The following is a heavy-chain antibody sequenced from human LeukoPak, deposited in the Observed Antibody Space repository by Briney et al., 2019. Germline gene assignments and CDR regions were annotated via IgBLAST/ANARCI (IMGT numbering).Heavy chain of an antibody. CDR3: SRGRDQSKTGDY. CDR1: DGSSGYY. J-gene: IGHJ4*02. D-gene: IGHD2-2*01. CDR2: IHPSGIT. V-gene: IGHV4-34*01. Sequence: PSETLSLTYAVYDGSSGYYWSWIRQPPGKGLEWIGEIHPSGITSFNPSLKSRASISADTSKNQFSLKLTSVTAADTALYYCSRGRDQSKTGDYWGQGTLVTVSS.